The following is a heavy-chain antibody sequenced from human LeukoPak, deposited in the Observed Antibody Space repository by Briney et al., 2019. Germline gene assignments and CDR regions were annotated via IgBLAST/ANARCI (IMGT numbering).Heavy chain of an antibody. CDR3: ARDQLVRGVINYC. D-gene: IGHD3-10*01. Sequence: LRLSCTVSGGSISSGDYYWNWIRQPPGKGLEWIGYILYSGSTYYNPSLKSRVTISVDTSKNQFSLKLKSVTAADTAVYYCARDQLVRGVINYCWGQGTLVTVSS. V-gene: IGHV4-30-4*08. CDR2: ILYSGST. J-gene: IGHJ4*02. CDR1: GGSISSGDYY.